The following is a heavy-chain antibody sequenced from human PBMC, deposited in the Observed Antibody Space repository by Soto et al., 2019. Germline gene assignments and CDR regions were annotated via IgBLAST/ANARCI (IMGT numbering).Heavy chain of an antibody. J-gene: IGHJ6*02. CDR3: AKVMAVAATKGGRSMDV. D-gene: IGHD6-19*01. V-gene: IGHV3-23*01. Sequence: GGTLRLSCATSGFTLSSYARSWVRQDAGKRLEWVSAISGSVGSTYYADSVTGRFTIARGNSKNTLYLQINSLRAEETAVYYCAKVMAVAATKGGRSMDVWGQGTTVTVSS. CDR1: GFTLSSYA. CDR2: ISGSVGST.